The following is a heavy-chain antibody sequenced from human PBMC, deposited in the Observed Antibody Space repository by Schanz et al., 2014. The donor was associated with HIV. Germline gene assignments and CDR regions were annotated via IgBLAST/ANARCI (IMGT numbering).Heavy chain of an antibody. V-gene: IGHV1-2*02. CDR2: INPNSGDT. D-gene: IGHD6-6*01. CDR1: GYTLTGFY. J-gene: IGHJ6*02. CDR3: AREGTAARQFYYYGMDV. Sequence: QVHLLQSGAEVKKPGASVKLSCKASGYTLTGFYLHWLRQAPGQGLEWMGWINPNSGDTDYAQKFQGRVTMTRDTSISTAYMELSRLRSDDTAVYYCAREGTAARQFYYYGMDVWGQGTTVTVSS.